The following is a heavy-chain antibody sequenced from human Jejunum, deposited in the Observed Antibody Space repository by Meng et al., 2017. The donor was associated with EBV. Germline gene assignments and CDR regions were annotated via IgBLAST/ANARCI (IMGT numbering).Heavy chain of an antibody. D-gene: IGHD3-22*01. V-gene: IGHV4-4*02. CDR1: GGSISDNDW. J-gene: IGHJ4*02. CDR3: AGNGYYALEY. CDR2: IYHGGGT. Sequence: HRQGPGPRMDKPWGTLALTCFVSGGSISDNDWWSWVRQPPGKGLEWLGEIYHGGGTNYNPSLESRVTISVDKSKNQFSLKLNSVTVADTAVYYCAGNGYYALEYWGPGILVTVSS.